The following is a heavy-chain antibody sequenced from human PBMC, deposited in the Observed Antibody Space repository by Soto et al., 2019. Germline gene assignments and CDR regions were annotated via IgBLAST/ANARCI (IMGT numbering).Heavy chain of an antibody. CDR2: INPSGGST. Sequence: QVQLVQSGAEVKKPGASVKVSCKASGYTFTSYYMHWVRQAPGQGLEWMGIINPSGGSTSYAQKCQGRVTMPRDTSTSTVYMELSSLRSEDTAVYYCARVSSWSCFDYWGQGTLVTVSS. J-gene: IGHJ4*02. D-gene: IGHD6-13*01. V-gene: IGHV1-46*01. CDR1: GYTFTSYY. CDR3: ARVSSWSCFDY.